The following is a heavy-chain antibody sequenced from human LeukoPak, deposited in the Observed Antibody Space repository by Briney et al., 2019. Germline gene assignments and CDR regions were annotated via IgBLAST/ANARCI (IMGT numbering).Heavy chain of an antibody. CDR3: ARGELWFGELPKSLDY. D-gene: IGHD3-10*01. J-gene: IGHJ4*02. Sequence: GASVKVSCKASGGTFSSYAISWLRQAPGQGLEWMGGIIPIFGTANYAQKFQGRVTITADESTSTAYMELSSLRSEDTAVYYCARGELWFGELPKSLDYWGQGTLVTVSS. CDR2: IIPIFGTA. V-gene: IGHV1-69*13. CDR1: GGTFSSYA.